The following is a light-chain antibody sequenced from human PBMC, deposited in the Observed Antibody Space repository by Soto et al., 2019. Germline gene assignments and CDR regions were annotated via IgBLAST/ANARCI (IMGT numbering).Light chain of an antibody. J-gene: IGKJ1*01. CDR2: ATS. V-gene: IGKV3-11*01. Sequence: EIVMTQSPATLSVSPGERVTLSCRASQSVRSNLAWYQQKPGQAPRLLIFATSRRATDIPDRFSGSGSETDFTLTISSLEPEDFAVYYCQHRFNWPWTFGQGTKVDI. CDR1: QSVRSN. CDR3: QHRFNWPWT.